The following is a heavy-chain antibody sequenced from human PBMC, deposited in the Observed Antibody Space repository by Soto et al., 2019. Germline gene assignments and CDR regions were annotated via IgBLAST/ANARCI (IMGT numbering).Heavy chain of an antibody. Sequence: ASVKVSCKASGYTFTSYYMHWVRQAPGQGLEWMGIINPSGGSTSYAQKFQGRFTMTVDTSTSTVYMELSSLRYEDTAVYYCARDKGYCSDTSCPDFDYWGQGTLVTVSS. CDR2: INPSGGST. CDR3: ARDKGYCSDTSCPDFDY. J-gene: IGHJ4*02. D-gene: IGHD2-15*01. V-gene: IGHV1-46*01. CDR1: GYTFTSYY.